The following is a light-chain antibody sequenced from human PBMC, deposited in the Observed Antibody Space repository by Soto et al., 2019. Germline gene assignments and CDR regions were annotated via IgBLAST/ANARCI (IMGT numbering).Light chain of an antibody. J-gene: IGKJ3*01. V-gene: IGKV3-11*01. CDR3: QQRSNWPLP. CDR2: DAS. CDR1: QSVSSY. Sequence: EIVVTQYPSTLSLSPGERATLSCRASQSVSSYLAWYQQKPGQAPRLLIYDASNRATGIPARFSGSGSGTDFTLTISSLEPEDFAVYYCQQRSNWPLPFGPGTQVNI.